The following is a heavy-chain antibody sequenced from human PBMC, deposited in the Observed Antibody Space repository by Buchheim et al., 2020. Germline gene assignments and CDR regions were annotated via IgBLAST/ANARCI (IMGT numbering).Heavy chain of an antibody. Sequence: QVQLQQWGAGLLKPSETLSLTCAVYGGSFSGYYWSWIRQPPGKGLEWIGEINHSGSTNYNPSLKSRVTISVDTSTNQFSLKLSSVTAADTAVYYCARFRRGYCSSTSCYGYYYYYGMDVWGQGTT. CDR3: ARFRRGYCSSTSCYGYYYYYGMDV. CDR2: INHSGST. V-gene: IGHV4-34*01. J-gene: IGHJ6*02. CDR1: GGSFSGYY. D-gene: IGHD2-2*01.